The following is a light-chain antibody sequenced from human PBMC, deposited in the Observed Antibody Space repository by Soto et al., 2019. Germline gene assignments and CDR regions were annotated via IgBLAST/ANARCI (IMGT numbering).Light chain of an antibody. V-gene: IGKV1-39*01. CDR2: PAS. CDR3: QQTYNLPWT. Sequence: DIQMTQSPSPLSASVGAKITITCRASQSIDKFLSWYQQKPGKAPNLLISPASTLQPGVPSRFRGGGSGTDFTLTISSLQPEDFATYFCQQTYNLPWTFGQGTTVEIK. CDR1: QSIDKF. J-gene: IGKJ1*01.